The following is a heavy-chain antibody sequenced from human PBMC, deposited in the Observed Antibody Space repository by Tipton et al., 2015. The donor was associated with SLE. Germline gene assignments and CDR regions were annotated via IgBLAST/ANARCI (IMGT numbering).Heavy chain of an antibody. CDR2: INSDGSTT. CDR3: AREVVVPAAIRDSYIMAV. Sequence: LRLSCAASGFTFSSYWMHWVRQAPGKGLVWVSHINSDGSTTSYADSVKGRFTISRDNAKNTLYLQMNSLRAEDTAVYFCAREVVVPAAIRDSYIMAVWGQGTTVTVSS. J-gene: IGHJ6*02. V-gene: IGHV3-74*01. D-gene: IGHD2-2*01. CDR1: GFTFSSYW.